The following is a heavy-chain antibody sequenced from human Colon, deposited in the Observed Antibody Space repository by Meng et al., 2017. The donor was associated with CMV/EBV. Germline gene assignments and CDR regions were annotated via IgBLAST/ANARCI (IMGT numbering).Heavy chain of an antibody. CDR1: GYTFTGYY. J-gene: IGHJ5*02. CDR2: INLNSGGT. V-gene: IGHV1-2*02. D-gene: IGHD3-22*01. Sequence: ASSLVSCNASGYTFTGYYMHWVRQAPGQGLEWMGWINLNSGGTNYAQKCQRRLTITRDTSISTVYMELSRLRSDDTAVYYCARTYDSSGYSNWFDPWGQGTLVTVSS. CDR3: ARTYDSSGYSNWFDP.